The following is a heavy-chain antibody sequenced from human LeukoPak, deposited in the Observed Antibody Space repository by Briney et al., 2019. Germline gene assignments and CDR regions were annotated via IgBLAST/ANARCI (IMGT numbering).Heavy chain of an antibody. CDR2: ISAYNGNT. Sequence: ASVKVSCKASGYTFTSYGISWVRQAPGQGLEWMGWISAYNGNTNYAQKFQGRVTMTRDTSTSTVYMELSSLRSEDTAVYYCARERVCSSTSCYKSPGDFDYWGQGTLVTVSS. J-gene: IGHJ4*02. CDR1: GYTFTSYG. D-gene: IGHD2-2*02. V-gene: IGHV1-18*01. CDR3: ARERVCSSTSCYKSPGDFDY.